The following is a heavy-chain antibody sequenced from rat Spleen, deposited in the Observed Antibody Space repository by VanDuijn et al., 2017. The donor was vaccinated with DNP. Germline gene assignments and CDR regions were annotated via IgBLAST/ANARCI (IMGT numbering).Heavy chain of an antibody. V-gene: IGHV5-20*01. D-gene: IGHD1-8*01. Sequence: EVQLVESGGGLAQPGRSMRLSCAGSGFTFSDYGMAWVRQAPTRGPEWVASINYDGYSTFFRDSVKGRFTISRDNAESILYLQIESLRSEDTATYYCTKDIDNSNYWYFDFWGPGTMVTVSS. CDR2: INYDGYST. J-gene: IGHJ1*01. CDR1: GFTFSDYG. CDR3: TKDIDNSNYWYFDF.